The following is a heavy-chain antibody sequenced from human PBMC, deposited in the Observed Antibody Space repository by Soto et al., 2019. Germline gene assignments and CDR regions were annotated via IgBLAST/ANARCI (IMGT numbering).Heavy chain of an antibody. J-gene: IGHJ4*02. V-gene: IGHV2-5*02. CDR3: AHRVLRTVFGLVTTTAIYFYF. Sequence: QITLNESGPTVVRPTETLTLTCRLSGFSLTTRGVGVGWIRQSPGKAPEWLALLYWDDDKRYSASLKSRLTISKHTSKNQVVLTVADLDPTDTATYYCAHRVLRTVFGLVTTTAIYFYFWGQGTPVAVSS. D-gene: IGHD3-3*01. CDR1: GFSLTTRGVG. CDR2: LYWDDDK.